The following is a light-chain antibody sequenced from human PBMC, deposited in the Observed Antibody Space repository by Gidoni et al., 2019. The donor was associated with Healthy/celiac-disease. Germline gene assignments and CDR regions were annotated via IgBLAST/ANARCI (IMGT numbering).Light chain of an antibody. Sequence: QSVLTQPTSVSGAPGQRVTISCTGSSSNIGAGYDVHWYQQLPGTAPKLLIYGNSNRPSGVPDRFSGSKSGTSASLAITGLQAEDEADYYCQSYDISLSGSWVFGGGTKLTVL. CDR1: SSNIGAGYD. CDR2: GNS. J-gene: IGLJ3*02. CDR3: QSYDISLSGSWV. V-gene: IGLV1-40*01.